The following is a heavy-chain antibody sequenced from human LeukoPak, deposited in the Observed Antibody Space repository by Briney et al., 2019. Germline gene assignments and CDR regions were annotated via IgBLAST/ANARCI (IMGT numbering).Heavy chain of an antibody. CDR1: GGSISSYY. CDR2: INYSGST. V-gene: IGHV4-59*12. D-gene: IGHD2-2*01. Sequence: KPSETLSLTCSISGGSISSYYWSWIRQPPGKGLEWIGYINYSGSTNYNPSLKSRVTISIDTSKNQLSLKLSSVTAADTAVYYCARDRDCSGTTCGYKGAFDIWGQGTMVTVSS. CDR3: ARDRDCSGTTCGYKGAFDI. J-gene: IGHJ3*02.